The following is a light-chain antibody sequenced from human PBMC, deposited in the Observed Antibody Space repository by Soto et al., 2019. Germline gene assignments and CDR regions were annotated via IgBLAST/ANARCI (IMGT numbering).Light chain of an antibody. CDR1: QSVSISY. Sequence: EIVLTQSPGTLSLSPGERATLSCRASQSVSISYLAWYQQKPGQAPRLLIYGTSSRATAIPDRFSGSGSGTDFTLTIRRLEPEDFAVYYCQQYGSSSWTFVQGTKVEIK. V-gene: IGKV3-20*01. CDR3: QQYGSSSWT. J-gene: IGKJ1*01. CDR2: GTS.